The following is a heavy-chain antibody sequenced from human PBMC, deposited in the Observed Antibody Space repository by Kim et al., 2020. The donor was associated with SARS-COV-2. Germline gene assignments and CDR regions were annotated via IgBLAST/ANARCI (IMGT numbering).Heavy chain of an antibody. CDR3: APSFDY. Sequence: PNSGGTNYAQKFQGRVTMTRETSISTAYMELSRLRSDDTAVYYCAPSFDYWGQGTLVTVSS. J-gene: IGHJ4*02. V-gene: IGHV1-2*02. CDR2: PNSGGT.